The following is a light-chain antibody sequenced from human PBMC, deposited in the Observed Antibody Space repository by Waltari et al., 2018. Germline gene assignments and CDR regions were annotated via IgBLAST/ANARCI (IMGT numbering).Light chain of an antibody. CDR1: SSNIGDNH. CDR3: ASWDDKLNAWV. J-gene: IGLJ3*02. Sequence: QSVVTQPPSASGTPGQRVTISCSGSSSNIGDNHVYWYQQAPGTAPKLLVHTNNERPSGVPARFTGSKSGTSASLAIYGLRSEDEADYYCASWDDKLNAWVIGGGTRLTVL. CDR2: TNN. V-gene: IGLV1-47*01.